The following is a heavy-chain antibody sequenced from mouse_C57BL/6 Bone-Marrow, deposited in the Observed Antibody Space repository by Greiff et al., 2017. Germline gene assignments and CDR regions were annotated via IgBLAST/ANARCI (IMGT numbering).Heavy chain of an antibody. CDR3: ARSGALWYPAWFAY. D-gene: IGHD2-1*01. Sequence: QVQLQQSGAELARPGASVKLSCKASGYTFTSYGISWVKQRTGQGLEWIGEIYPRSGNTYYNEKFKGKATLPADKSSSTAYMELRSLTSGDSAVYFCARSGALWYPAWFAYWGQGTLVTVSA. CDR2: IYPRSGNT. V-gene: IGHV1-81*01. CDR1: GYTFTSYG. J-gene: IGHJ3*01.